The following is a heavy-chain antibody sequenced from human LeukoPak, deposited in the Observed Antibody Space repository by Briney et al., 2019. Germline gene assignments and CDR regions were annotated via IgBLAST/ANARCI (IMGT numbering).Heavy chain of an antibody. CDR1: GGTFSSYA. D-gene: IGHD1-26*01. CDR2: IIPIFGTA. V-gene: IGHV1-69*05. CDR3: ARAHPGSYIDY. J-gene: IGHJ4*02. Sequence: SVKVSCKVSGGTFSSYAISWVRQAPGQGLEWMGGIIPIFGTANYAQKFQGRVTITTDESTSTAYMELSSLRSEDTAVYYCARAHPGSYIDYWGQGTLVTVSS.